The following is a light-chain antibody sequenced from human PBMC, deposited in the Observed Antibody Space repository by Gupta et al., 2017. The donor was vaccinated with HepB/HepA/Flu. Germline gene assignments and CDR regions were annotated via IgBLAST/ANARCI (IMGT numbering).Light chain of an antibody. J-gene: IGKJ4*01. CDR3: QQYKDWPLS. Sequence: EIVFTQSPGTLSLSPGERATLSCRASQNVRRNLAWYQQKPGQPPRLLMYVASTRASTVPARFSGTGSGTDFTLTISSLQSEDVGVYFCQQYKDWPLSFGEGTKVEIK. V-gene: IGKV3-15*01. CDR1: QNVRRN. CDR2: VAS.